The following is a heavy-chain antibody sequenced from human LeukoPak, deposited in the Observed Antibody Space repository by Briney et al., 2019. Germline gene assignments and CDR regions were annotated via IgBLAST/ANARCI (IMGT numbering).Heavy chain of an antibody. D-gene: IGHD6-13*01. V-gene: IGHV3-48*04. CDR1: GFTFSSYS. Sequence: GGSLRLSCAASGFTFSSYSMNWVRQAPGKGLEWVSYISSSGNTIYYADSVKGRFTISRDNAKNSLYLQMNSLRAEDTAVYYCASSSSWFSIFDYWGQGTLVTVSS. CDR3: ASSSSWFSIFDY. CDR2: ISSSGNTI. J-gene: IGHJ4*02.